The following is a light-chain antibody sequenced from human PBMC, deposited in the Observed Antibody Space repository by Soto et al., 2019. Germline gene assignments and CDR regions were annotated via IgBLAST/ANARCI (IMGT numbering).Light chain of an antibody. V-gene: IGLV3-25*03. CDR3: QSADSSGTYGV. CDR1: ALPKQY. CDR2: KDS. Sequence: SYELTQPPSVSVSPGQTARITCSGDALPKQYAYWYQQKPGQAPVLVIYKDSERPSGIPERFSGSSSGTTVTLTISGVQAEDAADYYCQSADSSGTYGVFGGGTKLTVL. J-gene: IGLJ2*01.